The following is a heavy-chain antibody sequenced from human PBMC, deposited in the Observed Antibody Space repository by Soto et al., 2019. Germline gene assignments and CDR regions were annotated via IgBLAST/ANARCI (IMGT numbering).Heavy chain of an antibody. V-gene: IGHV3-33*01. CDR1: GFTFSSYG. D-gene: IGHD3-3*01. J-gene: IGHJ4*02. CDR3: AREARVYHFWSGYFCY. CDR2: IWYDGSNK. Sequence: GGVLRLSCAASGFTFSSYGMHWVRQAPGKGLEWVAVIWYDGSNKYYADSVKGRFTISRDNSKNTLYLQMNSLRAEDTAVYYCAREARVYHFWSGYFCYWGQGTLVTVSS.